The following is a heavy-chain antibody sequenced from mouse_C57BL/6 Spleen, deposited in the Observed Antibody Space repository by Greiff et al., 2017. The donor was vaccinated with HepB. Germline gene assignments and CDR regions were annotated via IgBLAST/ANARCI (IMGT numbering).Heavy chain of an antibody. CDR3: VRESYYGSSWYFDV. Sequence: EVNVVESGGGLVQPKGSLKLSCAASGFTFNTYAMHWVRQAPGKGLEWVARIRSKSSNYATYYADSVKDRFTISRDDSQSMLYLQMNNLKTEDTAMYYCVRESYYGSSWYFDVWGTGTTVTVSS. CDR1: GFTFNTYA. J-gene: IGHJ1*03. CDR2: IRSKSSNYAT. D-gene: IGHD1-1*01. V-gene: IGHV10-3*01.